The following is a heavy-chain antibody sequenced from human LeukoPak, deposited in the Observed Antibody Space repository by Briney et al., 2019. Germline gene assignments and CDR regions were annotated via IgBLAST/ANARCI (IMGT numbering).Heavy chain of an antibody. V-gene: IGHV4-61*01. D-gene: IGHD2-2*01. Sequence: PSETLSLTCTVSGGPVSSFSYYWSWIRQPPGKRLEWIGYISYTGSTNYTPSLKSRVTISVDTSKNQFSLKLSSVTAADTAVYYCARLYCSRTSCYYGPWGQGTLVTVSS. J-gene: IGHJ5*02. CDR2: ISYTGST. CDR3: ARLYCSRTSCYYGP. CDR1: GGPVSSFSYY.